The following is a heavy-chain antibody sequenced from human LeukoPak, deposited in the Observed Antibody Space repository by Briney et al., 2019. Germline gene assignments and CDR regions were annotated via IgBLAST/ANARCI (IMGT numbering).Heavy chain of an antibody. CDR3: ARDRNADDYVWGSSDY. D-gene: IGHD3-16*01. Sequence: ASVKVSCKASGGTFSSYAISWVRQAPGQGLEWMGRITPILGIANYAQKFQGRVTITADKSTSTAYMELSSLRSEDTAVYYCARDRNADDYVWGSSDYWGQGTLVTVSS. J-gene: IGHJ4*02. CDR2: ITPILGIA. CDR1: GGTFSSYA. V-gene: IGHV1-69*04.